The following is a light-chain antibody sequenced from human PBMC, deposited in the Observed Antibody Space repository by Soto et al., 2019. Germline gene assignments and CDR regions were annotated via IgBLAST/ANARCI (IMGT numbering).Light chain of an antibody. Sequence: DIQMTQSPSTLSASVGDRVTITCRASQSISSWLAWYQQKPGKAPKLLIYDASSLESGGPSRFSGSGSGTEFTLTISGLQPDDFATYYCQQYNSYSKTFGQGTKVEIK. V-gene: IGKV1-5*01. J-gene: IGKJ1*01. CDR1: QSISSW. CDR3: QQYNSYSKT. CDR2: DAS.